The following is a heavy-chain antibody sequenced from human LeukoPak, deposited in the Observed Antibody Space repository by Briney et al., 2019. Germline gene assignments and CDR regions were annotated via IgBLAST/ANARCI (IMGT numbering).Heavy chain of an antibody. CDR3: AREGDGYNYDYFDY. CDR2: INPNTGGT. V-gene: IGHV1-2*06. D-gene: IGHD5-24*01. Sequence: ASVKVSCKASGYTFTAYYIHWVRQAPGQGLEWMGRINPNTGGTNYARQFQGRVTLTRDTSISTAYMELTGLTSDDTAVYFCAREGDGYNYDYFDYWGQGTLVTVSS. J-gene: IGHJ4*02. CDR1: GYTFTAYY.